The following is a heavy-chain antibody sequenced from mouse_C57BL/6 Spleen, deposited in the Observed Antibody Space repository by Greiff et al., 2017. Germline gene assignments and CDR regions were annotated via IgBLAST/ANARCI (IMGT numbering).Heavy chain of an antibody. D-gene: IGHD1-1*01. CDR2: IHPNSGST. V-gene: IGHV1-64*01. CDR1: GYTFTSYW. J-gene: IGHJ4*01. Sequence: VQLQQPGAELVKPGASVKLSCKASGYTFTSYWMHWVKQRPGQGLEWIGMIHPNSGSTNYNEKFKSKDTLTVDKSSSTAYMQLSSLTSEDSAVYYCARSYYYGSSYNYYAMDYWGQGTSVTVSS. CDR3: ARSYYYGSSYNYYAMDY.